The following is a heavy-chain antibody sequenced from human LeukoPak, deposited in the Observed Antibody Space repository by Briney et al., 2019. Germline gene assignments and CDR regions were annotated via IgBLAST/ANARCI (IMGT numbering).Heavy chain of an antibody. V-gene: IGHV3-23*01. J-gene: IGHJ2*01. CDR3: AKSFVLYWYFDL. CDR2: ISGSGGST. D-gene: IGHD6-6*01. CDR1: GFTFSDYY. Sequence: GGSLRLSCAASGFTFSDYYMSWVRQAPGKGLEWVSAISGSGGSTYYADSVKGRFTISRDNSKNTLYLQMNSLRAEDTAVYYCAKSFVLYWYFDLWGRGTLVTVSS.